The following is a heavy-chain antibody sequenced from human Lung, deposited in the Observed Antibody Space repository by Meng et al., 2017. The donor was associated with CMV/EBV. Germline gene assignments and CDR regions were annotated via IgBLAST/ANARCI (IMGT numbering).Heavy chain of an antibody. Sequence: VSGCSISTDNWWRWVRQPPGKGLEWIGEIYRSGSTNYSPSLKSRVTISIDRSKNQFSLRLTSVTAADTAVYYCAKEWLDATTGQFDYWGQGTLVTVSS. D-gene: IGHD1-26*01. CDR2: IYRSGST. CDR3: AKEWLDATTGQFDY. J-gene: IGHJ4*02. CDR1: GCSISTDNW. V-gene: IGHV4-4*02.